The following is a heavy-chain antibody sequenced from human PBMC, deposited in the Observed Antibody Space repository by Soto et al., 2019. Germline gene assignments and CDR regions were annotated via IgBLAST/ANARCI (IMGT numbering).Heavy chain of an antibody. J-gene: IGHJ6*02. V-gene: IGHV5-51*01. CDR3: ARHVYSSSHYGMDV. D-gene: IGHD6-6*01. Sequence: PGESLKISCKGSGYSFTIYCIGWVLQMPWKGLEWMGIIYPGDSDTRYSPSFQGQVTISADKSISTAYLQWSSLKASDTAMYYCARHVYSSSHYGMDVWGQGTTVTVSS. CDR2: IYPGDSDT. CDR1: GYSFTIYC.